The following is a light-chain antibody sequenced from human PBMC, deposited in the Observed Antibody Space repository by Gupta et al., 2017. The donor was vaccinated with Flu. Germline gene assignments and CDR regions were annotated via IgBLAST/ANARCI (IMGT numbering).Light chain of an antibody. J-gene: IGKJ2*03. CDR3: MQALETPYS. Sequence: VLTQPPLSLPVTPVEPPSISCRYSLRPLHSNGYNYFDWYLQKPGQSPQLLIYLGSNRASGVPDRFSGSGSGTDFTLKISRVEAEDVGVYYCMQALETPYSFGQGTKLEIK. V-gene: IGKV2-28*01. CDR2: LGS. CDR1: LRPLHSNGYNY.